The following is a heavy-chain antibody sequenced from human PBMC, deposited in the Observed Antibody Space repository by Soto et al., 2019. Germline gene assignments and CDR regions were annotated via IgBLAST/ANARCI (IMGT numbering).Heavy chain of an antibody. CDR1: GFTFTNYG. CDR2: IWYDGSHA. CDR3: ARNHNCPGVSGNYYCDGGFDS. D-gene: IGHD1-26*01. V-gene: IGHV3-33*01. J-gene: IGHJ4*02. Sequence: QVQLVESGGGVVQPGTSLRLSCAASGFTFTNYGMHWVRQAPGKGLEWVAVIWYDGSHAAYADSVKGRFTISRDSTRNTLYLQMSSLRTEDTALYYCARNHNCPGVSGNYYCDGGFDSWGQGTLVTVSS.